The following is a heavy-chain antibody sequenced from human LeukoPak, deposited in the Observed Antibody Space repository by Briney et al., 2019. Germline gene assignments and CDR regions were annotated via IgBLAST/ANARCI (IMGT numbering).Heavy chain of an antibody. CDR2: LSWNGATV. V-gene: IGHV3-9*01. CDR3: TREDHSNYNY. J-gene: IGHJ4*02. CDR1: GFTFDDYA. Sequence: GRSLRLSCAASGFTFDDYAMHWVRRAPGKGLEWVSGLSWNGATVGYADSVKGRFTISRDNTKNSLYLQMNSLRAEDTAVYYCTREDHSNYNYWGQGTLVTVSS. D-gene: IGHD4-11*01.